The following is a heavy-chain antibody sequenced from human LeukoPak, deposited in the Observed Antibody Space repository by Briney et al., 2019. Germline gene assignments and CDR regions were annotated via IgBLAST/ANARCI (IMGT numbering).Heavy chain of an antibody. J-gene: IGHJ4*02. CDR2: ISSSSSTI. CDR1: GFTLSTYG. CDR3: ARGGATLDD. D-gene: IGHD1-26*01. Sequence: GGSLRLSCAASGFTLSTYGMHWVRQAPGKGLESVSYISSSSSTIYYADSVKGRFTISRDNAKNSLSLQMNSLRDEDTAVYYCARGGATLDDWGQGTLVTVSS. V-gene: IGHV3-48*02.